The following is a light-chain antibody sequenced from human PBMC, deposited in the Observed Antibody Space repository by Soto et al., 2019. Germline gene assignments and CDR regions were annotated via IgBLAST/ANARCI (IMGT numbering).Light chain of an antibody. J-gene: IGLJ2*01. CDR1: KLGDKF. V-gene: IGLV3-1*01. CDR2: QDN. Sequence: SYELTRPPSVSVSPGQTASITCSGDKLGDKFASWFQQKPGQSPVLVIYQDNKRPSGIPERFSGSNSGNTATLTISGTQAMDEADYYCQAWDRITVVFGEGTMLTVL. CDR3: QAWDRITVV.